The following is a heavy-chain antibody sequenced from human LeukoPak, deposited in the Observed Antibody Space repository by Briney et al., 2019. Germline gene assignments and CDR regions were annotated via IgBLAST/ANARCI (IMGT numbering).Heavy chain of an antibody. CDR1: GFTFSNYA. D-gene: IGHD3-3*01. CDR3: AKVSVWSGYYSGVDV. CDR2: ISGGGGST. J-gene: IGHJ6*02. V-gene: IGHV3-23*01. Sequence: PGGSLRLSCAASGFTFSNYAMSWVRQAPGKGLEWVSAISGGGGSTYYADSVKGRFTISRDNSKNTLYLQTNSLRAEDTAVYYCAKVSVWSGYYSGVDVWGQGTTVTVSS.